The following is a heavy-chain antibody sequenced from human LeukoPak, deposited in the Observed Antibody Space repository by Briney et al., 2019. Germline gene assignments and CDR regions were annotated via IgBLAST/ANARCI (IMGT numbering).Heavy chain of an antibody. J-gene: IGHJ4*02. CDR1: GFTFSSYS. V-gene: IGHV3-21*01. CDR2: ISSSSSYI. CDR3: ARLDLSGYYPFDY. D-gene: IGHD3-22*01. Sequence: GGSLRLSWAASGFTFSSYSMNWVRQAPGKGLEWVSSISSSSSYIYYADSVKGRFTISRDNAKNSLYLQMNSLRAEDTAVYYCARLDLSGYYPFDYWGQGTLVTVSS.